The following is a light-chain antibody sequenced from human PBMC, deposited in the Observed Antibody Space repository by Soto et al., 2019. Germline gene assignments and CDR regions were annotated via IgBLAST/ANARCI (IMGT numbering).Light chain of an antibody. CDR3: QRRSTSLIT. CDR1: QTVRSSS. CDR2: GAA. V-gene: IGKV3-20*01. J-gene: IGKJ5*01. Sequence: DIVLTQSPGTLSLSPGESATLSCRASQTVRSSSLAWYQQKHGQXPRLLIFGAASRAPGIPARFSGSGSGTELTITISSLKPEDGETDVCQRRSTSLITFGQGTRLEIK.